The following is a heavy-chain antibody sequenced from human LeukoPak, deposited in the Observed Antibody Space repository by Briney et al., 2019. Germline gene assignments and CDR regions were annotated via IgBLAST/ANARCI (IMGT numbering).Heavy chain of an antibody. D-gene: IGHD1-26*01. CDR3: ARGWEPRDYHYGMDV. CDR2: LYNGGST. Sequence: SETLSLTCTVSGASISYYFWSWIRQPPGKGLEWIGYLYNGGSTNYNPSLKSRATISVDTSKNQFSLNLRSVTAADTAVYYCARGWEPRDYHYGMDVWGQGTTVIVSS. CDR1: GASISYYF. J-gene: IGHJ6*02. V-gene: IGHV4-59*01.